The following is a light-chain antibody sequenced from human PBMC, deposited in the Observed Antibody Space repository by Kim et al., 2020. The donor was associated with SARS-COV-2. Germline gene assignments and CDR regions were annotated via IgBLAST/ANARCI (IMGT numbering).Light chain of an antibody. CDR2: DTG. J-gene: IGLJ2*01. Sequence: PGVTVTLTCDSSTGPVTSGQFPYWCQQKPGQAPRTLIYDTGNGHSWTPARFSGSLLGGKAALTLSAAQPEDEADYYCLLSYSDSRVFGGGTKVTVL. CDR1: TGPVTSGQF. V-gene: IGLV7-46*01. CDR3: LLSYSDSRV.